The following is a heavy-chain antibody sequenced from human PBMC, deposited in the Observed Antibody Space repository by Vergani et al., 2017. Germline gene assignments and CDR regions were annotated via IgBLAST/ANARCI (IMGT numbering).Heavy chain of an antibody. D-gene: IGHD5-18*01. CDR2: IIPILGIA. Sequence: QVQLVQSGAEVKKPGSSVKVSCKASGGTFSSYTISWVRQAPGQGLEWMGRIIPILGIANYAQKFQGRVTITADKSTSTAYMELSSLRSEDTAVYYCARGGTAMPDDAFDIWGQGTMVTVSS. CDR3: ARGGTAMPDDAFDI. V-gene: IGHV1-69*02. CDR1: GGTFSSYT. J-gene: IGHJ3*02.